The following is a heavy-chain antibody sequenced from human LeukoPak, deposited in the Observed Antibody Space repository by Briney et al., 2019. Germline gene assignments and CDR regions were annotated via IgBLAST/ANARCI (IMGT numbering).Heavy chain of an antibody. D-gene: IGHD1-26*01. Sequence: GGSLRLSCAVSGFTFSNYDMHWVRQAPGKGLEGVAVITYDGSNKFYADSVKGRFTISRDNSKNTLYLQMNSLRAEDTAVYYCAKDPQWELPPGDYFDYWGQGTLVTVSS. CDR2: ITYDGSNK. CDR1: GFTFSNYD. J-gene: IGHJ4*02. V-gene: IGHV3-30*18. CDR3: AKDPQWELPPGDYFDY.